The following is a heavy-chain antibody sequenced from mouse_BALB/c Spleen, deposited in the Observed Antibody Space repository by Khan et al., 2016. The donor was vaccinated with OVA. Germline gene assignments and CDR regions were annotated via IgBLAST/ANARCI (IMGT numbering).Heavy chain of an antibody. J-gene: IGHJ4*01. CDR1: GYSITSDYA. CDR3: ANYYGYMDY. CDR2: MTYSGST. V-gene: IGHV3-2*02. Sequence: EVQLQESGPGLVKPSQSLSLTCTVTGYSITSDYAWNWIRQFPGNKLEWMGYMTYSGSTSYNPSLKSRISIIRDTSKNQFFLQLNSVTTEDTATYYCANYYGYMDYWGQGTSVTVSS. D-gene: IGHD1-2*01.